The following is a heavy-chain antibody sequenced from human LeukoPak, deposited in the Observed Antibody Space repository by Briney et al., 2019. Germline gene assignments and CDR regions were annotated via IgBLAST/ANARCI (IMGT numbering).Heavy chain of an antibody. CDR3: AKVRVAGHDAFDI. Sequence: PGGSLRLSCAASGFTFSSYAMSWVRQAPGKGLEWVSAISGSGGSTYYADSVKGRFTTSRDNSKNTLYLQMNSLRAEDTAVYYCAKVRVAGHDAFDIWGQGTMATVSS. J-gene: IGHJ3*02. CDR2: ISGSGGST. CDR1: GFTFSSYA. D-gene: IGHD6-19*01. V-gene: IGHV3-23*01.